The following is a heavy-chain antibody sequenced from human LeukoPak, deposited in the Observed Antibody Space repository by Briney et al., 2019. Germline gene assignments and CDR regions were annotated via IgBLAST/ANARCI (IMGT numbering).Heavy chain of an antibody. CDR1: GLTFSRYW. CDR3: RAVAGPDDF. Sequence: GGSLRLSCAASGLTFSRYWMHWVRQAPGKGLVWVSRINNDGSSTTYADSVKGRFTISRDTAKHTLFLQMNSLRDEDTAVYYCRAVAGPDDFWGQGTLVSVSS. CDR2: INNDGSST. J-gene: IGHJ4*02. D-gene: IGHD6-19*01. V-gene: IGHV3-74*01.